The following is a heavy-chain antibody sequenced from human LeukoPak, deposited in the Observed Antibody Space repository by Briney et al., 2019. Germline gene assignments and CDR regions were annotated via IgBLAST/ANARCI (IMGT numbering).Heavy chain of an antibody. V-gene: IGHV3-15*01. CDR2: IKSKTDGGTT. J-gene: IGHJ4*02. CDR1: GFTFSNAW. D-gene: IGHD3-10*01. CDR3: TTDQALMVRGVIITPLYFDY. Sequence: GGSLRLSCAASGFTFSNAWMSWVRQAPGRGLEWVGRIKSKTDGGTTDYAAPVKGRFTISRDDSKNTLYLQMNSLKTEDTAVYYCTTDQALMVRGVIITPLYFDYWGQGTLVTVSS.